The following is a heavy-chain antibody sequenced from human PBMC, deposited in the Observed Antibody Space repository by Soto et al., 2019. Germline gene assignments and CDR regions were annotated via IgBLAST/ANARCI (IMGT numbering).Heavy chain of an antibody. CDR3: AREGNLGRWLQPLDF. J-gene: IGHJ4*02. D-gene: IGHD5-12*01. V-gene: IGHV4-59*01. Sequence: SETLSLTCTVSGDSIRAYSWSWVRQPPGKGLEWIGNIHYNGNTKYNPSLKSRVTMSVDTSKNQFSLKLISVTAADTAKYFCAREGNLGRWLQPLDFWGQGTLVTVSS. CDR2: IHYNGNT. CDR1: GDSIRAYS.